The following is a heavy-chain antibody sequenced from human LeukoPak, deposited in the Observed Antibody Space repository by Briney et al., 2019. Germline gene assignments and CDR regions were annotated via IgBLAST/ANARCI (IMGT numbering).Heavy chain of an antibody. CDR1: GFTFSSYW. J-gene: IGHJ4*02. D-gene: IGHD3-3*01. CDR2: IKQDGSEK. V-gene: IGHV3-7*01. Sequence: GGSLRLSCAASGFTFSSYWISWVRQAPGKGLEWVANIKQDGSEKYYVDSVKGRFTISRDNAKNSLYLQMNSLRAEDTAVYYCARGAEEYYDFWSGYWDWGQGTLVTVSS. CDR3: ARGAEEYYDFWSGYWD.